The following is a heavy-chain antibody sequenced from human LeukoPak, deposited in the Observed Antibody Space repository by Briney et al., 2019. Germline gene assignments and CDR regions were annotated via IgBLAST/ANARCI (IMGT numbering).Heavy chain of an antibody. D-gene: IGHD3-22*01. CDR2: INHSGST. V-gene: IGHV4-34*01. J-gene: IGHJ3*02. CDR1: GGSFSGYY. CDR3: ARVNSVVITDDAFDI. Sequence: SETLSLTCAVYGGSFSGYYWSWIRQPPGKGLEWIGEINHSGSTNYNPSLKSRVTISVDTSKNQFSLKLSSVTAADTAVYYCARVNSVVITDDAFDIWGQGTMVTVSS.